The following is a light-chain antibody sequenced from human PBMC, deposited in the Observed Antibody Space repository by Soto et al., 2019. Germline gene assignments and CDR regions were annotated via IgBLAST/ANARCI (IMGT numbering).Light chain of an antibody. CDR2: EAS. CDR1: QGVSNF. CDR3: QNISSAPYT. J-gene: IGKJ2*01. Sequence: EIQMTQSPSSLSASVGDRVTLTCRASQGVSNFVAWYQQKPGNAPNILIYEASNLESGVPSRFSDSGIETDFTLTISRLQHYDVCIYHRQNISSAPYTFGQGTKLEIK. V-gene: IGKV1-27*01.